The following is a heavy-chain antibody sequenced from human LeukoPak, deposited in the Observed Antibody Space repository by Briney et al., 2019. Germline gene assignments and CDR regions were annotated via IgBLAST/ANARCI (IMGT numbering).Heavy chain of an antibody. J-gene: IGHJ6*03. Sequence: GASVKVSCKASGYTFTSYDINWVRQATGQGLEWMGWMNPNSGNTGYAQKFQGRVTITRNTSISTAYMELSGLRSGDTAVYYCARAYGDYYYYYYYMDVWGKGTTVTVSS. CDR3: ARAYGDYYYYYYYMDV. CDR2: MNPNSGNT. V-gene: IGHV1-8*03. D-gene: IGHD4-17*01. CDR1: GYTFTSYD.